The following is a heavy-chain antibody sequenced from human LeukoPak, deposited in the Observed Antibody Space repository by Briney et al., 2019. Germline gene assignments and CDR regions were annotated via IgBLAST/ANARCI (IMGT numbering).Heavy chain of an antibody. J-gene: IGHJ6*02. CDR2: ISSSSSHI. CDR1: GFTFSSYS. D-gene: IGHD2/OR15-2a*01. Sequence: GGSLRLSCAASGFTFSSYSMNWVRQAPGKGLEWVSSISSSSSHIYYADSVKGRFTISRDNAKNSLYLQMNSLRAEDTAVYYCARDLLVLLGYGMDVWGQGTTVTVSS. V-gene: IGHV3-21*01. CDR3: ARDLLVLLGYGMDV.